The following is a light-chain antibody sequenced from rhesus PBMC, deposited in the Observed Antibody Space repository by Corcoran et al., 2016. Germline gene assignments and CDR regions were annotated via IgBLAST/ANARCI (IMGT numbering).Light chain of an antibody. J-gene: IGKJ4*01. V-gene: IGKV2-91*01. CDR1: QSLLHSNGYTY. CDR2: LGS. Sequence: DIVMTQTPLSLSATPGEPASSSCRSSQSLLHSNGYTYLFWYLQKPGQSPKLLIVLGSNRASGVPDRVSGSGSGTDFTLRISRVEAEDVGVYYCLQDMRLPLAFGAGTKVDIK. CDR3: LQDMRLPLA.